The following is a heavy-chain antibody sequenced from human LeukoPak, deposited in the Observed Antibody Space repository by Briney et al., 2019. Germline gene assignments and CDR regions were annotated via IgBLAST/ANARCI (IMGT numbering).Heavy chain of an antibody. J-gene: IGHJ4*02. CDR2: INPNSGGT. CDR1: GYTFTGYY. CDR3: ARVDLLTGYYFFDY. Sequence: GASVKVPCKASGYTFTGYYMHWVRQAPGQGLEWMGWINPNSGGTNYAQNFQGRVTMTTDTSTSTAYMELRSLGSDETAVYYCARVDLLTGYYFFDYWGQGTLVTVSS. V-gene: IGHV1-2*02. D-gene: IGHD3-9*01.